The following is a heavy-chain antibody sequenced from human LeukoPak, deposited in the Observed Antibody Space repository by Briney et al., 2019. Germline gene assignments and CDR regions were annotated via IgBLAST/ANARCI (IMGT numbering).Heavy chain of an antibody. D-gene: IGHD3-10*01. V-gene: IGHV3-9*01. CDR1: GFTFDDYA. J-gene: IGHJ6*02. CDR3: AKDIRASGYYYYGMDV. CDR2: NSWNSGSI. Sequence: SLTLSCSPSGFTFDDYAMHCLRQAPGKGLEWVSGNSWNSGSIDYADSVKGRFTISRDNAKNSLYLQMNSLRAEDTALYYCAKDIRASGYYYYGMDVWGQGTTVTVSS.